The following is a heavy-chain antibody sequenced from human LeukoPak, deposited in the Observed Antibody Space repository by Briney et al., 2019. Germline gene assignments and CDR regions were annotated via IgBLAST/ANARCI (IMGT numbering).Heavy chain of an antibody. D-gene: IGHD4-17*01. CDR3: ARLSTVTTSFDY. J-gene: IGHJ4*02. Sequence: SETLSLTCTVSGVSISSYYWSWIRQPAGKGLEWIGRIYTSGTTHYNPSPKSRVTMSVDTSKNQFSLKLSSVTAADTAVYYCARLSTVTTSFDYWGQGTLVTVSS. CDR2: IYTSGTT. V-gene: IGHV4-4*07. CDR1: GVSISSYY.